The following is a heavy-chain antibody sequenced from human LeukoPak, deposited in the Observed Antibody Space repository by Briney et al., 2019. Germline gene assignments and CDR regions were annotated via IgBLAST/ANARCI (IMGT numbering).Heavy chain of an antibody. CDR1: GFTFSSYS. CDR2: IRSSSSTI. V-gene: IGHV3-48*01. D-gene: IGHD3-16*01. CDR3: AREREYDYVWGSYYY. J-gene: IGHJ4*02. Sequence: PGGSLRLSCAASGFTFSSYSMNWIRQAPGKGLEWVSYIRSSSSTIYYADSAKGRFTISRDNAKNSLYLQMNSLRAEDTAVYYCAREREYDYVWGSYYYWGQGTLVTVSS.